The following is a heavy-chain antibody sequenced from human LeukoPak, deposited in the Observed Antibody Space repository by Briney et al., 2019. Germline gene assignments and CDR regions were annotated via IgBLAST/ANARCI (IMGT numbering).Heavy chain of an antibody. CDR2: ISAYNGNT. V-gene: IGHV1-18*01. D-gene: IGHD2-15*01. J-gene: IGHJ6*03. CDR1: GYTFTSYG. CDR3: ARAPPDCSGGSCLVKAPYYYYYYMDV. Sequence: ASVKVSCKASGYTFTSYGISWVRQAPGQGLEWMGWISAYNGNTNYAQKLQGRVTMTTDTSTSTAYMELRSLRSDDTAVYYCARAPPDCSGGSCLVKAPYYYYYYMDVWGKGTTVTVSS.